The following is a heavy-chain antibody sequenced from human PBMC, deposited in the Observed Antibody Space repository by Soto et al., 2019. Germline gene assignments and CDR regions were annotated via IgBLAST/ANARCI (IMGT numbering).Heavy chain of an antibody. Sequence: VQLLESGGKLVQPGGSLTLSCAASGFTFSTYAMAWVRQAPGKGLEWVSGVSASGLNTDYADPVTGRFYISRDNSKNTFSLPMNRRRAEDTAVYYGAKGRARGTAGYGFDYWGQGTPVTVSS. CDR1: GFTFSTYA. D-gene: IGHD5-18*01. CDR2: VSASGLNT. CDR3: AKGRARGTAGYGFDY. V-gene: IGHV3-23*01. J-gene: IGHJ4*02.